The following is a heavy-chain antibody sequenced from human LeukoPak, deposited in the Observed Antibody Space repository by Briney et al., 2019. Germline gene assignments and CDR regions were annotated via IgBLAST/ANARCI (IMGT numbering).Heavy chain of an antibody. D-gene: IGHD7-27*01. Sequence: SETLSLTCTVSGGSISSYYWSWIRQPPGKGLEWIGYIYYSGSTNYNPSLKSRVTISVDTSKNQFSLKLSSVTGADTAVYYCARSLNWGVDYWGQGPLVTVSS. J-gene: IGHJ4*02. CDR3: ARSLNWGVDY. CDR2: IYYSGST. CDR1: GGSISSYY. V-gene: IGHV4-59*01.